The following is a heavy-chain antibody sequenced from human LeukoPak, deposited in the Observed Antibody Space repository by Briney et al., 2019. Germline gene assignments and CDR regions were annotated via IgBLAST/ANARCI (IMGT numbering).Heavy chain of an antibody. J-gene: IGHJ4*02. Sequence: GGSLRLSCAASGFTFSSYGMHWDRQAPGKGLEWVAVIWYDGSNKYYADSVKGRFTISRDNSKNTLYLQMNSLRAEDTAVYYCARVVLWGTDEYYFDYWGQGTLVTVSS. D-gene: IGHD3-16*01. CDR1: GFTFSSYG. CDR2: IWYDGSNK. CDR3: ARVVLWGTDEYYFDY. V-gene: IGHV3-33*01.